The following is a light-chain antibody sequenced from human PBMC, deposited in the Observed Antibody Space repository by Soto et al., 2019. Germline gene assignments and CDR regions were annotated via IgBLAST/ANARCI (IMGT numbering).Light chain of an antibody. V-gene: IGKV3-20*01. CDR2: DAS. CDR3: QHYGTSAL. Sequence: EIVLTQSPGTLSLSPGERATLSCRASQSVSSSYLAWYQQKPGQAPRLLIYDASRATGIPDRFSGSGSGTHLTLTITRQEPEDFAVYCRQHYGTSALFGPGTKVAI. CDR1: QSVSSSY. J-gene: IGKJ3*01.